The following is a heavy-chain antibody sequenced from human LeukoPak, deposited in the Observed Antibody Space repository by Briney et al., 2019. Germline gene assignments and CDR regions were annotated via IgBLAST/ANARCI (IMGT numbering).Heavy chain of an antibody. D-gene: IGHD6-13*01. CDR3: ARARYSSSWYWFDP. J-gene: IGHJ5*02. CDR1: GYTFTGYY. CDR2: INPNSGGT. V-gene: IGHV1-2*02. Sequence: GASVKVSCKASGYTFTGYYMHWVRQAPGQGLEWMGWINPNSGGTNYAQKFQGRVTMTRDTSISTAYMELSRLRSDDTAVYYCARARYSSSWYWFDPWGQGTLVTVSS.